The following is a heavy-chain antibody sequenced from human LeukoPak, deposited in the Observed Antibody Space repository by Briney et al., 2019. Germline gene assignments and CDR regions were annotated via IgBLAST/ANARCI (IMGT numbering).Heavy chain of an antibody. CDR2: IYTSGST. CDR1: GDSISNYY. J-gene: IGHJ4*02. V-gene: IGHV4-4*07. D-gene: IGHD6-19*01. CDR3: ARANLWLVEEPYYFDY. Sequence: SETLSLTYTVSGDSISNYYWSWIRQPAGKGLEWIGRIYTSGSTNYNPSLKSRVTMSVDTSKNQFSLKLSSVTAADTAVYYCARANLWLVEEPYYFDYWGQGTLVTVSS.